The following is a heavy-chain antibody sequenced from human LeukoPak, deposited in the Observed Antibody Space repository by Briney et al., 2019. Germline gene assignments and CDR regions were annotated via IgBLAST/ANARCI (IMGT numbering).Heavy chain of an antibody. CDR2: IYYSGST. D-gene: IGHD2-2*02. Sequence: PSQTLSLTCAVSGVSISSGGYYWSWIRRHPGKGLEWIGYIYYSGSTYYNPSLKSRVTISVDTSKNQFSLKLSSVTAADTAVYYCARVYCSSTSCYKRSLWFDPWGQGTLVTVSS. CDR1: GVSISSGGYY. V-gene: IGHV4-31*11. J-gene: IGHJ5*02. CDR3: ARVYCSSTSCYKRSLWFDP.